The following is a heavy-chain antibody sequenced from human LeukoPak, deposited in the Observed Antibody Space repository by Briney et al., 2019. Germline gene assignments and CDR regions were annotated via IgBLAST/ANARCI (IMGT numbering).Heavy chain of an antibody. J-gene: IGHJ4*02. V-gene: IGHV4-59*01. Sequence: SETLSLTCTVSCGSISGYYWSWVRQPPGKGLELMGYIYYSGSTNYNPSLKSRFTISVDTSKNQFSLKLSSVTAADTAVYFCARCDSSGYFPIDFWGQGNLVTVSS. D-gene: IGHD3-22*01. CDR2: IYYSGST. CDR1: CGSISGYY. CDR3: ARCDSSGYFPIDF.